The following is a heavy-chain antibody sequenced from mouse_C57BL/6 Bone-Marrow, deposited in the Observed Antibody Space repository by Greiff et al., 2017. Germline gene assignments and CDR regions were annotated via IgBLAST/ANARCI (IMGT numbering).Heavy chain of an antibody. V-gene: IGHV1-55*01. J-gene: IGHJ4*01. D-gene: IGHD3-1*01. CDR3: ARRGYHIYAMDY. CDR2: IYPGSGST. CDR1: GYTFTSYW. Sequence: VQLQQSGAELVKPGASVKMSCKASGYTFTSYWITWVKQRPGQGLEWIGDIYPGSGSTNYNEKFKSKATLTVDTSSSTAYMQLSSLTSEDSAVYYCARRGYHIYAMDYWGQGTSVTVSS.